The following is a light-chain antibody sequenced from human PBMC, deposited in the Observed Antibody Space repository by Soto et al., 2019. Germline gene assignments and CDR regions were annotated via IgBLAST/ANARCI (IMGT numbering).Light chain of an antibody. J-gene: IGKJ1*01. V-gene: IGKV2-30*02. Sequence: FVMTQSPLSLPVTPGQPASISCRSSQSLLHSDGNTFLSWSQQRPGQSPRRLIYKVSNRDSGVPDRFSGSGSGTDFTLKISGVEAEDVGLYYCMQGTHWPHTFGQGTKVDIK. CDR2: KVS. CDR3: MQGTHWPHT. CDR1: QSLLHSDGNTF.